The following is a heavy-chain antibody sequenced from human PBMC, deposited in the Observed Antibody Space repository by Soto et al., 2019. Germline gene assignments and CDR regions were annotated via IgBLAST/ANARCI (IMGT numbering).Heavy chain of an antibody. CDR1: GGTFSSYA. CDR2: IIPIFGTA. J-gene: IGHJ5*02. D-gene: IGHD6-6*01. V-gene: IGHV1-69*06. CDR3: ARAVGYSSSSGRWFDP. Sequence: SVKVSCKASGGTFSSYAISWVRQAPGQGLEWMGGIIPIFGTANYAQKFQGRVTITADKSTSTAYMELSSLRSEDTAVYYCARAVGYSSSSGRWFDPLGQGTLVTVAS.